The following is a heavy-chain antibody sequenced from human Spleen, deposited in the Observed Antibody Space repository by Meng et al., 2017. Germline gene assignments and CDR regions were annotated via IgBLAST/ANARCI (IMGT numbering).Heavy chain of an antibody. D-gene: IGHD3-10*01. J-gene: IGHJ6*02. Sequence: SETLSLTCAVYGGSFSDYYWSWIRQSPGKGLEWIGEINHSGSTNYNPSLKSRVTISVDTSKKQFFLKLSSVTAADTAVYYCARASPTTMVRGRRQLNYYGMDVWGQGTTVTVSS. V-gene: IGHV4-34*01. CDR3: ARASPTTMVRGRRQLNYYGMDV. CDR2: INHSGST. CDR1: GGSFSDYY.